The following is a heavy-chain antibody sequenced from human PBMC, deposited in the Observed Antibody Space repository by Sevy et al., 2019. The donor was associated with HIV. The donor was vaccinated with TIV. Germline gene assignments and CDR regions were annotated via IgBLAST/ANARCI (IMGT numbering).Heavy chain of an antibody. D-gene: IGHD2-8*02. V-gene: IGHV3-53*01. CDR1: KFTVSNNY. Sequence: GGSPRLSCAVSKFTVSNNYMTWVHQAPGKGLEWVSTLYDSGAAYYAVSVKGRFTVSRDNSKNTLYLQMNSLRAEDTAVYYCARTVVLVDGPRNWLDTWGQGTLVTVSS. CDR3: ARTVVLVDGPRNWLDT. CDR2: LYDSGAA. J-gene: IGHJ5*02.